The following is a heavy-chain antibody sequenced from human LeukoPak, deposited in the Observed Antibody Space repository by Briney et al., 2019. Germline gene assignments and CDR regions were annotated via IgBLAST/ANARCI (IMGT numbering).Heavy chain of an antibody. Sequence: PGGSLRLSCAASGFTFSSYAMSWVRQAPGKGLEWVSAIGGSGGSTYYADSVKGRFTISRDNSKNTLYLQMNSLRAEDTAVYYCAKVGVVPWEFDYWGQGTLVTVSS. V-gene: IGHV3-23*01. J-gene: IGHJ4*02. D-gene: IGHD1-26*01. CDR2: IGGSGGST. CDR1: GFTFSSYA. CDR3: AKVGVVPWEFDY.